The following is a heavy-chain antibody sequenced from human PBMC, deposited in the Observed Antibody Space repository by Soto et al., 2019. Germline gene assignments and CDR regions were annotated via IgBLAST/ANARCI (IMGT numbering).Heavy chain of an antibody. J-gene: IGHJ4*02. V-gene: IGHV3-11*01. D-gene: IGHD6-19*01. CDR2: ISSTGRTI. Sequence: GGSLRLSCGASGFTFSNYYMSWIRQAPGKGLEWVSYISSTGRTIYYADSVKGRFTVSRDNAQNSLSLKLNSLRVEDTAVYYCARSYSSGWEFDYWGQGTQVTVSS. CDR3: ARSYSSGWEFDY. CDR1: GFTFSNYY.